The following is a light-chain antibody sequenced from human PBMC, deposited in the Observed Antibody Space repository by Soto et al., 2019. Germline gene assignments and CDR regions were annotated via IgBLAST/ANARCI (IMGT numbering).Light chain of an antibody. Sequence: DIQRTQSPSTLSASVGDTVTVTCRASQSVSGWLAWYQQKPGEAPKLLIYGASALPRGVPSRFSGSGSGTKFTLTIASLQPDDFATYYCQQYETFSGTFGPGTKVDIK. V-gene: IGKV1-5*01. CDR1: QSVSGW. J-gene: IGKJ1*01. CDR2: GAS. CDR3: QQYETFSGT.